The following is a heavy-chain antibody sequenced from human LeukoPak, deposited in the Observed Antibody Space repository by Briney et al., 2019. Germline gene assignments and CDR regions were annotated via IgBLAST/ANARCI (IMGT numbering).Heavy chain of an antibody. CDR2: IYYSGST. J-gene: IGHJ4*02. V-gene: IGHV4-34*01. D-gene: IGHD3-9*01. CDR1: GGSFSGYY. Sequence: SETLSLTCAVYGGSFSGYYWSWIRQPPGKGLEWIGSIYYSGSTYYNPSLKSRVTISVDTSKNQFSLKLSSVTAADTAVYYCARRYYDILTGYYRDFDYWGQGTLVTVSS. CDR3: ARRYYDILTGYYRDFDY.